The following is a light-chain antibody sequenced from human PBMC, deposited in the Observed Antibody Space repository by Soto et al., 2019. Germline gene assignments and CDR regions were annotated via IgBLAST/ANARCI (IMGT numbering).Light chain of an antibody. CDR1: QGIRND. CDR3: LQDYNYPRT. J-gene: IGKJ1*01. Sequence: AIQMTQSPSSLSASVGDRVVITCWASQGIRNDLGWYQQKPGKAPKLLIYAASSLQSGVPSRFSGSGSGTDFTLTISSLQPEDFGTYYCLQDYNYPRTFGQGTKVEVK. CDR2: AAS. V-gene: IGKV1-6*01.